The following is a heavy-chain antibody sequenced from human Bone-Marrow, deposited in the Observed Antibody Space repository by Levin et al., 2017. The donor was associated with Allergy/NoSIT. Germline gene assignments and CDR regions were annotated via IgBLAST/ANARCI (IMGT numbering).Heavy chain of an antibody. CDR3: ARDSLYCSSTSCYAGIYFDY. CDR2: IKQDGSEK. J-gene: IGHJ4*02. D-gene: IGHD2-2*01. V-gene: IGHV3-7*03. Sequence: ETLSLTCAASGFTFSSYWMSWVRQAPGKGLEWVANIKQDGSEKYYVDSVKGRFTISRDNAKNSLYLQMNSLRAEDTAVYYCARDSLYCSSTSCYAGIYFDYWGQGTLVTVSS. CDR1: GFTFSSYW.